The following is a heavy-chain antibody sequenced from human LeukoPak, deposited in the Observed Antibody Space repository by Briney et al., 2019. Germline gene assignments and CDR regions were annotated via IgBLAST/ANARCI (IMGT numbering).Heavy chain of an antibody. V-gene: IGHV3-7*04. CDR2: IKQDGTEI. CDR3: ARLMGATTIYDI. CDR1: GFTLSNHY. D-gene: IGHD1-26*01. J-gene: IGHJ3*02. Sequence: GGSLRLSCVASGFTLSNHYMSWVRQAPGKELEWVATIKQDGTEIKYVDSVKGRFTISRDNAKNSLFLQMNSLRVEDTAVFYCARLMGATTIYDIWGRGTTVIVSS.